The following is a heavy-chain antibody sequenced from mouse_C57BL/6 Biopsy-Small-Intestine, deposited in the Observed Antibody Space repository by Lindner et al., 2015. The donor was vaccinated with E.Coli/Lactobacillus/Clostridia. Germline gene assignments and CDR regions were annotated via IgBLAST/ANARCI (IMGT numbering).Heavy chain of an antibody. CDR2: INPGSGGT. Sequence: VQLQESGAELVRPGTSVKVSCKASGYAFSNYLIEWVKQRPGQGLEWIGVINPGSGGTDYNEKFKVKATLTADKSSSTAYMQLSSLTSEDSAVYFCASYGNFDHWGQGTLVTVSA. CDR1: GYAFSNYL. D-gene: IGHD2-1*01. V-gene: IGHV1-54*01. CDR3: ASYGNFDH. J-gene: IGHJ3*01.